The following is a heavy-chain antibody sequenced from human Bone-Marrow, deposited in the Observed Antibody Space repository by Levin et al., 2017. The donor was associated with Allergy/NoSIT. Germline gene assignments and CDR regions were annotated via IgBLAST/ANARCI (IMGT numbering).Heavy chain of an antibody. CDR3: ARGGYSSSSHDWFDP. D-gene: IGHD6-6*01. CDR1: GYTFTSYG. Sequence: EASVKVSCKASGYTFTSYGISWVRQAPGQGLEWMGWISAYNGNTNYAQKLQGRVTMTTDTSTSTAYMELRSLRSDDTAVYYCARGGYSSSSHDWFDPWGQGTLVTVSS. CDR2: ISAYNGNT. J-gene: IGHJ5*02. V-gene: IGHV1-18*01.